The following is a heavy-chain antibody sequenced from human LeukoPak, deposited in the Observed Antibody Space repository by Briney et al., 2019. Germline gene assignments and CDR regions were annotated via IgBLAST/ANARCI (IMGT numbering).Heavy chain of an antibody. D-gene: IGHD6-19*01. Sequence: GGSLRLSCAASGFTFSSYWMHLVRQAPGNGLVWVSRIKSDGRSTSYAASVQGRFTISSGSAKHPLYLQTSSLRAEDTAVYYCARDRLDGVAGPSGWFDPWGQGTLVTVSS. CDR1: GFTFSSYW. V-gene: IGHV3-74*01. J-gene: IGHJ5*02. CDR3: ARDRLDGVAGPSGWFDP. CDR2: IKSDGRST.